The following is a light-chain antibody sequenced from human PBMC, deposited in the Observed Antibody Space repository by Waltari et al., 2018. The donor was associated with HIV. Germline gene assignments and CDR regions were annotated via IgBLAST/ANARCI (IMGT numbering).Light chain of an antibody. CDR3: QEYKTYSGT. Sequence: DIQLTQSPSPLSASVGDRVPITCRASQSILHWLAWYQQKPGQAPKLLIYQASSLEWGVPSRFSASGSGTEFTLTISSLQPDDFATYFCQEYKTYSGTFGQGTKVEIK. J-gene: IGKJ1*01. CDR1: QSILHW. V-gene: IGKV1-5*03. CDR2: QAS.